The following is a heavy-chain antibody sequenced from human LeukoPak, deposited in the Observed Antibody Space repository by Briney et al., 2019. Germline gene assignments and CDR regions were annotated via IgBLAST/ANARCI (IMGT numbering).Heavy chain of an antibody. V-gene: IGHV3-66*01. J-gene: IGHJ6*02. CDR2: IYSGGST. D-gene: IGHD6-19*01. CDR3: ARVATSGWYFYYYGMDV. CDR1: GFTVSSNY. Sequence: PGGSLRLSCAASGFTVSSNYMSWVRQAPGKGLEWVSVIYSGGSTYYADSVKGRFTISRDNSKNTLYLQINSLRAEDTAVYYCARVATSGWYFYYYGMDVWGQGTTVTVSS.